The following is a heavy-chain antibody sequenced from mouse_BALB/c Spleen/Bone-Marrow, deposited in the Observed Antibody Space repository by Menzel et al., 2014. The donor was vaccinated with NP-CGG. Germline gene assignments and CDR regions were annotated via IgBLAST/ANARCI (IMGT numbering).Heavy chain of an antibody. Sequence: VQLKDSGAEIVRPGALVKLSCKASGFNIKDYYMQWVKQRPEQGLEWIGWIDPENGNTIYDPKFQGKASITADTSSNTAYLQLSSLTSEETAVYYCARGDGYAMDYWGQGTSVTVSS. CDR1: GFNIKDYY. CDR3: ARGDGYAMDY. CDR2: IDPENGNT. V-gene: IGHV14-1*02. J-gene: IGHJ4*01.